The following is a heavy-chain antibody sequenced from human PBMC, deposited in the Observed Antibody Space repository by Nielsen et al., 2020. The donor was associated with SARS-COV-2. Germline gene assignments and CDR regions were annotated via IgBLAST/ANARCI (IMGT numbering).Heavy chain of an antibody. Sequence: GESLKISCAASGFTFSSYGVHWVRQAPGKGLEWVAVIWYDGSNKYYADSVKGRFTISRDNSKNTLYLQMNSLRAEDTAVYYCARSFIAVADHLEYYFDYWGQGTLVTVSS. V-gene: IGHV3-33*08. CDR1: GFTFSSYG. CDR3: ARSFIAVADHLEYYFDY. D-gene: IGHD6-19*01. CDR2: IWYDGSNK. J-gene: IGHJ4*02.